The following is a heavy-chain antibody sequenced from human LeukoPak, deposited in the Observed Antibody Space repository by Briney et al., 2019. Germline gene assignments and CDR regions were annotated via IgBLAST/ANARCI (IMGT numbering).Heavy chain of an antibody. CDR2: ISYDGRNK. V-gene: IGHV3-30*08. CDR1: TVSFTTYA. Sequence: GGSLRLSCAVSTVSFTTYAMHWVRQAPGKGLEWVAVISYDGRNKYYADSVKGRFLTSSENSENKMFLQMMSLRGEDTAVYYCGAEGGDQLVAWFAPWGQETLVPVSS. D-gene: IGHD6-13*01. CDR3: GAEGGDQLVAWFAP. J-gene: IGHJ5*02.